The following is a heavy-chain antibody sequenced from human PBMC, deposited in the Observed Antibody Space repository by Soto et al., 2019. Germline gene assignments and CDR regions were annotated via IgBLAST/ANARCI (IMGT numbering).Heavy chain of an antibody. CDR3: ARVDCSGGSCYSGNWFDP. CDR1: GGSISSGGYY. V-gene: IGHV4-31*03. D-gene: IGHD2-15*01. J-gene: IGHJ5*02. CDR2: IYYSGST. Sequence: QVQLQESGPGLVKPSQTLSLTCTVSGGSISSGGYYWSWIRQHPGKGLEWIGYIYYSGSTYYNPSLKSRVTISVDTSKNQFSLKLSSVTAADTAVYYCARVDCSGGSCYSGNWFDPWGQGTLVTVSS.